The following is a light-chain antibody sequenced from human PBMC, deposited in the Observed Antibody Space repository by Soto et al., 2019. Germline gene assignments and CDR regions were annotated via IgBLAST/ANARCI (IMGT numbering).Light chain of an antibody. CDR3: CSYAYVRSSTVV. J-gene: IGLJ2*01. CDR1: SSDVGISNL. V-gene: IGLV2-23*01. Sequence: QSALTQPASVSGSPGQSITISCTGTSSDVGISNLVSWYQQHPGKAPKLMIYEATKRPSGVSNRFSGSKSGNTASMTISGLQAEDEADYSCCSYAYVRSSTVVFGGGTKLTVL. CDR2: EAT.